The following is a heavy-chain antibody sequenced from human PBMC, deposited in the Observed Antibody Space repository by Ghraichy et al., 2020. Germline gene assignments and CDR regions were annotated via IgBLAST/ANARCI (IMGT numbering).Heavy chain of an antibody. CDR1: GFTFSSYS. CDR3: ARDLARYSGTSGYHPDY. Sequence: GGSLRLSCAASGFTFSSYSMNWVRQAPGKGLEWLSYISSSSSGIYYADSVKGRFTISRDNAKNSLYLQMNSLRDEDTAVYYCARDLARYSGTSGYHPDYWGQGTLVTVSS. CDR2: ISSSSSGI. D-gene: IGHD3-22*01. J-gene: IGHJ4*02. V-gene: IGHV3-48*02.